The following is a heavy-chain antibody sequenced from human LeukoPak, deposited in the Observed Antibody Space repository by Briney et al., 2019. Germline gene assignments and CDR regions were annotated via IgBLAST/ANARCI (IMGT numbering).Heavy chain of an antibody. CDR2: ITSTSSYT. CDR1: GLTFSNAW. Sequence: GGSLRLSCAASGLTFSNAWMSWVRQAPGKGLEWVSSITSTSSYTFYADSVKGRFTISRDNSKNTLYLEVISLTAEDTAVYYCAKDDAWLRFGEWSQGTLVTVSS. V-gene: IGHV3-21*04. J-gene: IGHJ4*02. D-gene: IGHD3-10*01. CDR3: AKDDAWLRFGE.